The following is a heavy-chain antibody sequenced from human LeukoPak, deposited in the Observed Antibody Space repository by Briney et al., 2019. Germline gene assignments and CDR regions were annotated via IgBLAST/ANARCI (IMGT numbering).Heavy chain of an antibody. CDR1: GFIYSNYA. Sequence: GGSLRLSCGASGFIYSNYAMSWVRQAPGKGLEWVSGITSSDDTTYYADSVKGRFTISRDNSKNTLYLQMNSLRAEDTAVYYCARDPPHGMDVWGQGTTVTVSS. J-gene: IGHJ6*02. CDR2: ITSSDDTT. V-gene: IGHV3-23*01. CDR3: ARDPPHGMDV.